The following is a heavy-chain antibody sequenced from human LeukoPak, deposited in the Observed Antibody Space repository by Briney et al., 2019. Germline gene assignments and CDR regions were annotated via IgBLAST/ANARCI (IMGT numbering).Heavy chain of an antibody. J-gene: IGHJ4*02. CDR2: IYSGGST. D-gene: IGHD3-22*01. CDR1: GFTVSSNY. CDR3: ARKFQSLYYYDSSGYYSL. Sequence: GGSLRLSCAASGFTVSSNYMSWVRQAPGKGLEGVSVIYSGGSTYYADSVKGRFTVSRDNSKNTLYLQMNSLRAEDTAVYYCARKFQSLYYYDSSGYYSLWGQGTLVTVSS. V-gene: IGHV3-66*02.